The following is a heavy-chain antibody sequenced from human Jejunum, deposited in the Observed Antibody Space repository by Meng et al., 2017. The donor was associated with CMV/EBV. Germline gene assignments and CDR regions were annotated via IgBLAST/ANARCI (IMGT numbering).Heavy chain of an antibody. CDR1: GISVTTNY. CDR2: IYSGGDKT. V-gene: IGHV3-66*01. Sequence: QLVGAGGGLFQPGGSLRLSCAVSGISVTTNYMTWVRQTPGKGLEWVSVIYSGGDKTYYADSVKGRFTISRDSSRNTLYLQMTSLRAGDTALYYCARGAMSFESWGQGTLVTVSS. J-gene: IGHJ5*01. CDR3: ARGAMSFES.